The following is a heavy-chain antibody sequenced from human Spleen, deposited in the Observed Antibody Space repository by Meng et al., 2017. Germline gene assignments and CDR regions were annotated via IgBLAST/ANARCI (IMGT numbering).Heavy chain of an antibody. Sequence: GGSLRLSCAASGFTFSSYSMNWVRQAPGKGLEWVSSISSSSSYIYYADSVKGRFTISRDNAKNSLYLQMNSLRAEDTAVYYCARGRSSWYGYYYGMDVWGQGTTVTVSS. J-gene: IGHJ6*02. V-gene: IGHV3-21*01. CDR2: ISSSSSYI. CDR1: GFTFSSYS. CDR3: ARGRSSWYGYYYGMDV. D-gene: IGHD6-13*01.